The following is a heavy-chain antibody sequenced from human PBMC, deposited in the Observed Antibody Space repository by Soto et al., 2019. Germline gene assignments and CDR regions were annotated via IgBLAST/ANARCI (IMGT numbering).Heavy chain of an antibody. J-gene: IGHJ6*03. V-gene: IGHV3-33*01. CDR3: ARGRRVVVTNHRRNYYYMDV. Sequence: GGSLRLSCAASGFTFSSYGMHWVRQAPGKGLEWVAVIWYDGSNKYYADSVKGRFTISRDNSKNTLYLQMNSLRAEDTAVYYCARGRRVVVTNHRRNYYYMDVWGKGTTVTVSS. CDR2: IWYDGSNK. D-gene: IGHD2-21*02. CDR1: GFTFSSYG.